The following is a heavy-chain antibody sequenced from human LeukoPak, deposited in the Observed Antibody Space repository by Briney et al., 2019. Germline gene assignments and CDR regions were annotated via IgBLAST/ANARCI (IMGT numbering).Heavy chain of an antibody. Sequence: PGGSLRLSCAASGFTFSSYAMHWVRQAPGKGLEWVAVISYDGSNKYYADSVKGRFTISRDNSKNTLYLQMNSLRAEDTAVYYCARDTQYSSGSAGGFHIWGQGTMVTVSS. J-gene: IGHJ3*02. V-gene: IGHV3-30*04. CDR3: ARDTQYSSGSAGGFHI. CDR1: GFTFSSYA. D-gene: IGHD6-19*01. CDR2: ISYDGSNK.